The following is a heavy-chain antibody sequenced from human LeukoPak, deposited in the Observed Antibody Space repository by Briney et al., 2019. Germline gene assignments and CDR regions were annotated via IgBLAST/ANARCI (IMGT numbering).Heavy chain of an antibody. V-gene: IGHV4-59*01. CDR3: ARLTDYGGTPSFDY. CDR1: GGSISSYY. D-gene: IGHD4-23*01. Sequence: SETLSLTCTVSGGSISSYYWSWIRQPPGKGLEWIGYIYYSGSTNYNPSLKSRVTISVDTSKNQFSLKLSSVTAADTAVYHCARLTDYGGTPSFDYWGQGTLVTVSS. CDR2: IYYSGST. J-gene: IGHJ4*02.